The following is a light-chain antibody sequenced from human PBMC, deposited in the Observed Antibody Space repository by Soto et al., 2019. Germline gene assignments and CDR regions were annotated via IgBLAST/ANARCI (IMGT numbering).Light chain of an antibody. CDR3: QQSYSTS. CDR1: QSISSY. Sequence: IHMTQSPSSLSASVGYIFTITCRASQSISSYLNWYQQKPGKAPKLLIYAASSLQSGVPSRFSGSGSGTDLTLTISSMQPEDFATYYCQQSYSTSFGPGTQVDIK. J-gene: IGKJ3*01. CDR2: AAS. V-gene: IGKV1-39*01.